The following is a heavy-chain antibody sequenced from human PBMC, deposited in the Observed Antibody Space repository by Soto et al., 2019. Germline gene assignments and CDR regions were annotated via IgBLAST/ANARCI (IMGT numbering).Heavy chain of an antibody. J-gene: IGHJ5*02. CDR2: TYYRSKWYN. V-gene: IGHV6-1*01. D-gene: IGHD4-4*01. CDR1: GDSVSSNSAA. Sequence: SRTLSLTCAISGDSVSSNSAAWNSIRQSPSRGLEWLGRTYYRSKWYNDYAVSVQSRITINPDTSKNQYSLQLNSVTPEETAEYYCVRDFRRVTPNYNWFDPWGQGTLVTVSS. CDR3: VRDFRRVTPNYNWFDP.